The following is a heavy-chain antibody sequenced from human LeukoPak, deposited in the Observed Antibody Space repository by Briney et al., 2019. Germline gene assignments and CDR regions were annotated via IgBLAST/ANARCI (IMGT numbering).Heavy chain of an antibody. CDR3: AGMTTVVTPFDY. D-gene: IGHD4-23*01. V-gene: IGHV4-59*01. CDR1: GGSISSYY. Sequence: SETLSLTCTVSGGSISSYYWSWIRQPPGKGLEWIGYIYYSGSTNYNPSLKSRVTISVDTSKNQFSLKLSSVTAADTAVYYCAGMTTVVTPFDYWGQGTLVTVSS. J-gene: IGHJ4*02. CDR2: IYYSGST.